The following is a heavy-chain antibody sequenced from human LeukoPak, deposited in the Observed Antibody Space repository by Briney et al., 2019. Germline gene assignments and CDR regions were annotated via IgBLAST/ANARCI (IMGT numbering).Heavy chain of an antibody. CDR2: IYYSGST. Sequence: SETLSLTCTVSGGSISSSSYYWGWIRQPPGKGLEWIGSIYYSGSTYYNPSLKSRVTISVDTSKNQFSLKLSFVTAADTAVYYCARRHTDPTIFGVVTEEAWFDPWGQGTLVTVSS. CDR3: ARRHTDPTIFGVVTEEAWFDP. CDR1: GGSISSSSYY. D-gene: IGHD3-3*01. J-gene: IGHJ5*02. V-gene: IGHV4-39*01.